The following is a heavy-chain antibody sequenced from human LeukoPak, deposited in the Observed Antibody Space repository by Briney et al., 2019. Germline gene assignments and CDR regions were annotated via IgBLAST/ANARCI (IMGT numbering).Heavy chain of an antibody. Sequence: GGSLRLSCAASGFTFSSYSMNWVRQAPGKGLEWVSYISSSSSTIYYADSVKGRFTISRDNAKNSLYLQMNSLRAEDTAVYYCARDYYDSSGYPYMDVWGKGTTVTVSS. CDR2: ISSSSSTI. V-gene: IGHV3-48*01. D-gene: IGHD3-22*01. CDR1: GFTFSSYS. CDR3: ARDYYDSSGYPYMDV. J-gene: IGHJ6*03.